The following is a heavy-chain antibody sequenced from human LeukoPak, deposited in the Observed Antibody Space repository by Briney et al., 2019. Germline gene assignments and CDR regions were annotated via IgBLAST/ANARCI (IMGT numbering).Heavy chain of an antibody. CDR3: ARDNPTSPNPSHYGDYVPLDY. J-gene: IGHJ4*02. Sequence: ASVKVSCKASGYTFTNYAITWVRQAPGQGLEWMGWISTYIANTKYAQNFQGRVTMTTDTSTSTAYMELRNLRSDDTAMYYCARDNPTSPNPSHYGDYVPLDYWGQGTLVTVSS. CDR1: GYTFTNYA. V-gene: IGHV1-18*01. CDR2: ISTYIANT. D-gene: IGHD4-17*01.